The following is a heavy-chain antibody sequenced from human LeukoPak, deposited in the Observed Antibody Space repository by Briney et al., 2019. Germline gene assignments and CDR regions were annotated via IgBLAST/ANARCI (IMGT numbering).Heavy chain of an antibody. CDR1: GFTFSSYS. D-gene: IGHD6-19*01. CDR3: ARVKSRGWPKCYFDY. J-gene: IGHJ4*02. Sequence: GGSLRLSCAASGFTFSSYSMNWVRQAPGKGLEWVSSISSSSSYIYYADSVKGRFTISRDNAKNSLYLQMNSLRAEDTAVYYCARVKSRGWPKCYFDYWGQGTLVTVSS. V-gene: IGHV3-21*01. CDR2: ISSSSSYI.